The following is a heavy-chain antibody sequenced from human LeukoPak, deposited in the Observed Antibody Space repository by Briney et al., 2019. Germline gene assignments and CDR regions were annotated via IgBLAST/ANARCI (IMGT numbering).Heavy chain of an antibody. Sequence: GGSLRLSCAASGFTFSDYYMSWIRQAPGKGLEWISYISSSTGSIYYADSLRGRFTISRDNAKNSLYLQMNSLRAEDTAVYYCVRVGGDTAPHDHWGQGTLVTVSS. D-gene: IGHD5-18*01. CDR3: VRVGGDTAPHDH. CDR2: ISSSTGSI. V-gene: IGHV3-11*01. CDR1: GFTFSDYY. J-gene: IGHJ4*02.